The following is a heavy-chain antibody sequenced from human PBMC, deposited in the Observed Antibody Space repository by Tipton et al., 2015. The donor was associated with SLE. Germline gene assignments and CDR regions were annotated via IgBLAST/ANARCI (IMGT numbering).Heavy chain of an antibody. D-gene: IGHD2-15*01. Sequence: SLRLSCAASGFTFDDYAMHWVRQAPGKGLEWVSGISWNSGSIGYADSVKGRFTISRDNAKNSLYLQMNSLRAEDTALYYCAKGFEQGYCSGGSCFDAFDIWGQGTMVTVSS. CDR3: AKGFEQGYCSGGSCFDAFDI. J-gene: IGHJ3*02. CDR2: ISWNSGSI. CDR1: GFTFDDYA. V-gene: IGHV3-9*01.